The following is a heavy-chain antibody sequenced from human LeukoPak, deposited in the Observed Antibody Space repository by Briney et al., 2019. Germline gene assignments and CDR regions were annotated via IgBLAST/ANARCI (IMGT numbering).Heavy chain of an antibody. CDR2: IRGGDDST. Sequence: GGSLRLSCAAPGFTFSSYGMSWVRQAPGKGLEWVSAIRGGDDSTYYADSVKGRFTISRDNSKNTLYLQLNSLKTEDTAVYYCTTAVGGSGSSSSYWGQGALVTVSS. CDR3: TTAVGGSGSSSSY. V-gene: IGHV3-23*01. D-gene: IGHD3-10*01. J-gene: IGHJ4*02. CDR1: GFTFSSYG.